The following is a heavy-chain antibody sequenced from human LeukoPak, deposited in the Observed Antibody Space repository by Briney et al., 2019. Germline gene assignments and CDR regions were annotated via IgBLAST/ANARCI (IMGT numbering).Heavy chain of an antibody. CDR3: ARQPSRYYDFWSGTHTYYFDY. Sequence: PSETLSLTCAVYGGSFSGYYWSWIRQPPGKGLEWIGEINHSGSTNYNPSLKSRVTISVDTSKNQFSLKLSSVTAADTAVYYCARQPSRYYDFWSGTHTYYFDYWGQGTLVTVSS. D-gene: IGHD3-3*01. V-gene: IGHV4-34*01. CDR2: INHSGST. J-gene: IGHJ4*02. CDR1: GGSFSGYY.